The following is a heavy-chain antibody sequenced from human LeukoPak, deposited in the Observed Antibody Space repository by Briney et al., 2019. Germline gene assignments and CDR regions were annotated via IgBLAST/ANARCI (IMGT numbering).Heavy chain of an antibody. CDR1: GGTFSSYA. D-gene: IGHD6-19*01. CDR2: IIPIFGTA. J-gene: IGHJ4*02. Sequence: GSSVKVSCKASGGTFSSYAISWVRQAPGQGLEWMGGIIPIFGTANYAQKFQGRVTITADKSTSTAYMELSSLRSEDTAVYYCARDRQWLVAPNFDYWGQGTLVTVSS. V-gene: IGHV1-69*06. CDR3: ARDRQWLVAPNFDY.